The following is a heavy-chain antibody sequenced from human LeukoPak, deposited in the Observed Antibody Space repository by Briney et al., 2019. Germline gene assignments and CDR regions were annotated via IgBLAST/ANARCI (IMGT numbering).Heavy chain of an antibody. V-gene: IGHV4-34*01. Sequence: PSETLSLTCAVYGGSFSGYYWSWIRQPPGKGLEWIGEINHSGSTNYNPSLKRRVTISVDTSKNQFSLKLSSVTAADTAVYYCARGTGTSYFDYWGQGTLVTVSS. CDR1: GGSFSGYY. J-gene: IGHJ4*02. CDR3: ARGTGTSYFDY. CDR2: INHSGST. D-gene: IGHD1-1*01.